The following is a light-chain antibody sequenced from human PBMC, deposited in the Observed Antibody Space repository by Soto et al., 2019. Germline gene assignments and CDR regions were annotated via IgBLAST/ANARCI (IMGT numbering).Light chain of an antibody. CDR1: SSR. Sequence: QSVLTQPPPVSGSPGQSVTISCTGTSSRVSWYQQPPGTAPKLLIYEVSNRPSGVPDRFSGSKSGNTASLTISGLQAEDEADYYCSSYTSTNTYIFGTGTKVTVL. CDR2: EVS. CDR3: SSYTSTNTYI. J-gene: IGLJ1*01. V-gene: IGLV2-18*02.